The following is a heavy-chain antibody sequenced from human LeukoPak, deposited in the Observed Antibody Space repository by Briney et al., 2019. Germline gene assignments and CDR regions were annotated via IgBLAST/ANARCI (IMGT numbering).Heavy chain of an antibody. Sequence: GGSLRLSCAASGFTFSSYDMHWVRQAPGGGLEWISAIGIAGDTYYPDSVEGRFTISRENAKNSMYLQMNSLKDGDTAVYYCIRGGIQVSGIDAFDIWGQGTMVTVSS. D-gene: IGHD5/OR15-5a*01. V-gene: IGHV3-13*01. J-gene: IGHJ3*02. CDR3: IRGGIQVSGIDAFDI. CDR2: IGIAGDT. CDR1: GFTFSSYD.